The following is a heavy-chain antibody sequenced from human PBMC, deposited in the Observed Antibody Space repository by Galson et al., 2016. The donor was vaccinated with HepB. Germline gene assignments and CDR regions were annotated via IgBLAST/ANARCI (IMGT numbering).Heavy chain of an antibody. CDR1: GGSLSSAAYY. Sequence: ETLSLTCTVSGGSLSSAAYYWGWIRQPPGEGLEWIGSVSYSGSNYYNLSLKSRATISVDTSKNQVSLKLRSVTAADTAFYYCAREWQARLWYFDLWGRGTLVTVSS. J-gene: IGHJ2*01. CDR2: VSYSGSN. D-gene: IGHD5-24*01. CDR3: AREWQARLWYFDL. V-gene: IGHV4-39*07.